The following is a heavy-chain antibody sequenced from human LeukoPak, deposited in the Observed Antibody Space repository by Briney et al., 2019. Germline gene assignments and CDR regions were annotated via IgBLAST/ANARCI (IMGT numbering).Heavy chain of an antibody. Sequence: ASVKVSCKASGYTFTSYALHWVRQAPGQRLEWMGWINTGNGNTIYSQKFQGRVTIIRDTSASTAYMELSSLRSEDTAVYYCAKGPSIAAAGTGYFDYWGQGTLVTVSS. D-gene: IGHD6-13*01. CDR1: GYTFTSYA. J-gene: IGHJ4*02. V-gene: IGHV1-3*04. CDR3: AKGPSIAAAGTGYFDY. CDR2: INTGNGNT.